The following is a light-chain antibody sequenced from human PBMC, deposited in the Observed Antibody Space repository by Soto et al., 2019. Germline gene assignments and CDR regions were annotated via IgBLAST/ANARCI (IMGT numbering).Light chain of an antibody. J-gene: IGKJ1*01. CDR2: GSS. Sequence: IVLTQSPGTLSLSPGERATLSCRASQSLNSFYLAWYQQKPGQAPRLLIYGSSNRATGIPDRFSGSGSGTDFTLTISRLDPEDLAVYYCQQYDISPRTFGQGTKVDIK. CDR3: QQYDISPRT. V-gene: IGKV3-20*01. CDR1: QSLNSFY.